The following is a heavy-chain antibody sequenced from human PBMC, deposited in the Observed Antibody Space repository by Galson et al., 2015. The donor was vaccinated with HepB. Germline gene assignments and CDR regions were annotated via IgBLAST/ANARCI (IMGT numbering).Heavy chain of an antibody. CDR3: AKGGYYDFWSAYDS. D-gene: IGHD3-3*01. CDR1: GFTFNNYG. CDR2: ISYDGTSK. J-gene: IGHJ4*02. V-gene: IGHV3-30*18. Sequence: SLRLSCAASGFTFNNYGIHWVRQAPGKGLEWVAVISYDGTSKYYADSVEGRFTISRDNSKNTLYLQMNSLRPEDTAIYYCAKGGYYDFWSAYDSWGQGALVTVSS.